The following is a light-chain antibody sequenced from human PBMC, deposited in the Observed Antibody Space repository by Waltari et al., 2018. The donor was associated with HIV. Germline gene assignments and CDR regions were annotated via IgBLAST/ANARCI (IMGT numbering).Light chain of an antibody. CDR2: GAS. J-gene: IGKJ4*01. V-gene: IGKV3-15*01. CDR3: HQYKKWPRGT. Sequence: LLIYGASTRATAIPTRFSGGGSGTEFTLTISSLQSEDFAVYYCHQYKKWPRGTFGGGTKVEV.